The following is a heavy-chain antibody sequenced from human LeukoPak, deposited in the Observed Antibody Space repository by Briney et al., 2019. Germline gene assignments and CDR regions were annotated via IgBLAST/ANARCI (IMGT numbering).Heavy chain of an antibody. CDR3: ARASDYDFWSGGDWFDP. CDR2: IYYSGST. V-gene: IGHV4-61*05. D-gene: IGHD3-3*01. CDR1: GGSISSSSYY. Sequence: SETLSLTCAVSGGSISSSSYYWGWIRQPPGKGLEWIGYIYYSGSTNYNPSLKSRVTISVTTSKNQFSLKLSSVTAADTAVYYCARASDYDFWSGGDWFDPWGQGTLVTVSS. J-gene: IGHJ5*02.